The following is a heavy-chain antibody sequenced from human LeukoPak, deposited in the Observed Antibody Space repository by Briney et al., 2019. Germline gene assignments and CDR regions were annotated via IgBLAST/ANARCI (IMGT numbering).Heavy chain of an antibody. V-gene: IGHV3-23*01. D-gene: IGHD3-9*01. J-gene: IGHJ1*01. CDR2: ISGSGGST. CDR3: ARDILTGSQSRFQH. Sequence: GGSLRLSCAASGFTFSSYAMSWVRQAPGKGLEWVSAISGSGGSTYYADSVKGRFTISRDNAKNSLYLQMNSLRAEDTAVYYCARDILTGSQSRFQHWGQGTLVTVSS. CDR1: GFTFSSYA.